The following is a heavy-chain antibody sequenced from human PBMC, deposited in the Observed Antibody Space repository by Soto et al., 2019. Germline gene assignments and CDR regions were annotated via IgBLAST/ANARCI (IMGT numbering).Heavy chain of an antibody. CDR1: GFTVSSNY. J-gene: IGHJ3*02. CDR3: ARDLRLGSYPNDALDI. V-gene: IGHV3-66*01. Sequence: PGGSLRLSCAASGFTVSSNYMSWVRQAPGKGLEWVSVIYSGGSTYYADSVKGRFTISRDNSKNTLYLQMNSLRAEDTAVYYCARDLRLGSYPNDALDIWGQGTMVTVSS. CDR2: IYSGGST. D-gene: IGHD2-15*01.